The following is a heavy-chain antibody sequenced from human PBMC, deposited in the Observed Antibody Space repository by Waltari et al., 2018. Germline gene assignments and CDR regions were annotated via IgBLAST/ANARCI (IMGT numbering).Heavy chain of an antibody. Sequence: QVQLVQSGAEVKKPGSSVKVSCKASGGTFSSYAISWVRQAPGQGLEWMGGIIPIFGTANYAQKFQGRVTITTDESTSTAYMELSSLRSEDTAVYYCARGIMITFGGVIVMNGMDVWGQGTTVTVSS. CDR3: ARGIMITFGGVIVMNGMDV. CDR1: GGTFSSYA. J-gene: IGHJ6*02. V-gene: IGHV1-69*05. CDR2: IIPIFGTA. D-gene: IGHD3-16*02.